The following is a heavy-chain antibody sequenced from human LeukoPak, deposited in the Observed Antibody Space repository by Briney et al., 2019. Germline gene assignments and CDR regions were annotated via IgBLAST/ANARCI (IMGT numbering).Heavy chain of an antibody. J-gene: IGHJ5*02. Sequence: GESLKISCKGSGYSFTNYWIGWVRQMPGKGLEWMGIIFPGDSDTRYSPSFQGQVTISADKSISTAYLQWSSLKASDTAMYYCARRAAIVWGWFDPWGQGTLVTVSS. D-gene: IGHD3-16*01. V-gene: IGHV5-51*01. CDR2: IFPGDSDT. CDR3: ARRAAIVWGWFDP. CDR1: GYSFTNYW.